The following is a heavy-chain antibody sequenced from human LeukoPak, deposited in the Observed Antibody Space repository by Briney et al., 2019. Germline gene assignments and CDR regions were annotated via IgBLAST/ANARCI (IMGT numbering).Heavy chain of an antibody. D-gene: IGHD6-19*01. CDR2: ISTRNTYI. Sequence: GGSLRLSCAASGFTFSTYTMNWVRQAPGKGLEWVSSISTRNTYIYYADSVKGRFTISRDNANNSLFLQMNKLTAADTAVYYCARAIAVTGGRGDYWGQGTLVTVSS. CDR1: GFTFSTYT. CDR3: ARAIAVTGGRGDY. J-gene: IGHJ4*02. V-gene: IGHV3-21*01.